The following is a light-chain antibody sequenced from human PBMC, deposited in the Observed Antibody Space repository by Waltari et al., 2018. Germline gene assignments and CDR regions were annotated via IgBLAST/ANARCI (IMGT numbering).Light chain of an antibody. J-gene: IGKJ1*01. CDR3: QKYGTLPAT. V-gene: IGKV3-20*01. Sequence: EIVLTKSPGTLSLSPGERATLSCRASQSVSKYLAWYQQKVGQPPRLLIYDASTRATGIPDRFIGSGFGTDFSLTISRLEPEDFAVYYCQKYGTLPATFGQGTKVEI. CDR2: DAS. CDR1: QSVSKY.